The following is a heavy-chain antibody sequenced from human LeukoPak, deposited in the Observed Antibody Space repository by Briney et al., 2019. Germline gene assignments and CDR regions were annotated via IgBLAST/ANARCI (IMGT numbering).Heavy chain of an antibody. V-gene: IGHV3-7*03. CDR3: ARDPGRWSDAFDI. CDR2: IKQDGSEK. Sequence: GGSLRLSCAASGFTFSSYWMSWVRQAPGKGREGVANIKQDGSEKYYVDSVKGRFTISRDNAKNSLYLQMNSLRAEDTAVYYCARDPGRWSDAFDIWGQGTMVTVSS. D-gene: IGHD6-13*01. CDR1: GFTFSSYW. J-gene: IGHJ3*02.